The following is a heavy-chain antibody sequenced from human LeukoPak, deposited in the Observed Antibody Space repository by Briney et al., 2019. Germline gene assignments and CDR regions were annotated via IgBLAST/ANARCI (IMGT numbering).Heavy chain of an antibody. J-gene: IGHJ4*02. D-gene: IGHD3-10*01. Sequence: GASVKVSCKVSGYTLTELSMHWVRQAPGKGLEWMGGFDPEDGETIYAQKFQGRVTMTEDTSTDTAYMELSSLRSEDTAVYYCARERITMVRGVIHTGNFDYWGQGTLVTVSS. V-gene: IGHV1-24*01. CDR2: FDPEDGET. CDR3: ARERITMVRGVIHTGNFDY. CDR1: GYTLTELS.